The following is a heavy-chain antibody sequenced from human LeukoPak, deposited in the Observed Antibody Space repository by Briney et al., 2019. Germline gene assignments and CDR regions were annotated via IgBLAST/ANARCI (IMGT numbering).Heavy chain of an antibody. CDR1: GFTFSSYW. J-gene: IGHJ4*02. Sequence: PGGSLRLSCAASGFTFSSYWMSWVRQAPGKGLEWVANIKQDGSEKYYVDSVKGRFTISRDNAKNSLYLQMNSLRAEDTAVYYCARTTWIQLWFRYYFDYWGQGTLVTVSS. CDR2: IKQDGSEK. V-gene: IGHV3-7*03. CDR3: ARTTWIQLWFRYYFDY. D-gene: IGHD5-18*01.